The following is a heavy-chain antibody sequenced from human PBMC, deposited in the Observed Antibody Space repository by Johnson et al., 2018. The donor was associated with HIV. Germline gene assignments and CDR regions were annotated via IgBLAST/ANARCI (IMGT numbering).Heavy chain of an antibody. Sequence: VQLVESGGGLVQPGGSLRLSCAASGFTFSSYWMSWVRQAPGKGLEWVANIKQDGSEKYYVDSVKGRFTISRDNAKNSLYLQMNSLRAEDTAVYYCAREGESLLDAFDIWGQGTMVTVSS. V-gene: IGHV3-7*05. CDR2: IKQDGSEK. D-gene: IGHD3-16*01. J-gene: IGHJ3*02. CDR3: AREGESLLDAFDI. CDR1: GFTFSSYW.